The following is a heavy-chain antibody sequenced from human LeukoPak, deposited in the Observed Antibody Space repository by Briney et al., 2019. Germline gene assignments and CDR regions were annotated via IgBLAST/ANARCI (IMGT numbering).Heavy chain of an antibody. J-gene: IGHJ4*02. CDR2: ISVRGGDI. V-gene: IGHV3-48*02. D-gene: IGHD5-18*01. CDR1: GFNFSTYS. Sequence: GGSLRLSCAASGFNFSTYSMNWVRQAPGKGLEWVSYISVRGGDIYYADSVKGRFTVSRDNAKNSLYLQMYTLRDEDTAVYYCARDKGRGYSYGWDYWGQGTLVTVSS. CDR3: ARDKGRGYSYGWDY.